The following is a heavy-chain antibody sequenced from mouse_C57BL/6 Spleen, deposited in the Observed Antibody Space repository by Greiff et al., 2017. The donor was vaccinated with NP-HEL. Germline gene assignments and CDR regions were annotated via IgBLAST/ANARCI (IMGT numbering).Heavy chain of an antibody. J-gene: IGHJ2*01. CDR3: AREEGYYFDY. V-gene: IGHV1-69*01. CDR2: IDPSDSYT. Sequence: VQLQQPGAELVMPGASVKLSCKASGYTFTSYWMHWVKQRPGQGLEWIGDIDPSDSYTNYNQKFKGKSTLTVDKSSSTAYMQLSSLTSEDSAVYYCAREEGYYFDYWGQGTTLTVSS. CDR1: GYTFTSYW.